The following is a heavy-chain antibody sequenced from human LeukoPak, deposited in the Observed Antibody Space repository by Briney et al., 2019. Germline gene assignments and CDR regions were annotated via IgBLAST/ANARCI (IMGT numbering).Heavy chain of an antibody. J-gene: IGHJ4*02. Sequence: GRSLRLSCAASGFTFSSYGLHWVRQAPGKGLEWVAVISYDGSSKYYVDSVKGRLTISRDNSKNTLYLQMNSLRAVDTAVYYCAKDRAGSIATYADFWGQGTLVTVSS. D-gene: IGHD6-19*01. CDR2: ISYDGSSK. CDR1: GFTFSSYG. CDR3: AKDRAGSIATYADF. V-gene: IGHV3-30*18.